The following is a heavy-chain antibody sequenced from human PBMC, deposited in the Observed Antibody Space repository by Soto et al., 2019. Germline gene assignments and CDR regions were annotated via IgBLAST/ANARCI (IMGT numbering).Heavy chain of an antibody. Sequence: GASVKVSCKASGDTFGRFTINWVRQAPGQGLEWMGGIKPISDITNYAQRFQGRVTFIADASTSTVYLELSSLRSEDTAMYYCARDPSTINKLIGVWFDPWGQGTLVTVSS. J-gene: IGHJ5*02. CDR1: GDTFGRFT. CDR3: ARDPSTINKLIGVWFDP. V-gene: IGHV1-69*13. CDR2: IKPISDIT. D-gene: IGHD4-4*01.